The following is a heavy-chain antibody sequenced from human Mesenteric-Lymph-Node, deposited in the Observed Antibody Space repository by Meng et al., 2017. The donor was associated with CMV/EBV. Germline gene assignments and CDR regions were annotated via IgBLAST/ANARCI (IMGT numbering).Heavy chain of an antibody. V-gene: IGHV1-2*02. CDR2: INPKNGDS. J-gene: IGHJ4*02. D-gene: IGHD2-15*01. CDR1: GYTFTEYY. Sequence: ASVKVSCKASGYTFTEYYIHWVRQAPGQGLEWMGWINPKNGDSHNVQKFQGRVTMTRDTSISTASMEVTRLRYDDTAVYYCARQFCSGGDCYSFFDYWGQGTLVTSPQ. CDR3: ARQFCSGGDCYSFFDY.